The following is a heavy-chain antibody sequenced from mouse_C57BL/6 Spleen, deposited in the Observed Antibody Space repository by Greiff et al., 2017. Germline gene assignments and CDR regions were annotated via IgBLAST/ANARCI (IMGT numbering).Heavy chain of an antibody. D-gene: IGHD2-4*01. J-gene: IGHJ3*01. Sequence: QVQLQQPGAELVKPGASVKLSCKASGYTFTSYWMHWVKQRPGQGLEWIGMIHPNSGSTNYNEKFKSKATLTVDKSYSTAYMQRSSLTSEDSAVYYCASPYDYLAWFAYWGQGTLVTVSA. CDR2: IHPNSGST. CDR3: ASPYDYLAWFAY. V-gene: IGHV1-64*01. CDR1: GYTFTSYW.